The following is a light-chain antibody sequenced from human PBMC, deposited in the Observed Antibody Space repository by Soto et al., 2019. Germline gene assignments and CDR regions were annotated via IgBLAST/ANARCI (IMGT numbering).Light chain of an antibody. CDR2: DAS. CDR1: QSIGSW. V-gene: IGKV1-5*01. J-gene: IGKJ2*01. Sequence: DIQMTQSPSTLSASVGDRVTITCRASQSIGSWLARYQQKQGKVPNLLIYDASTLESGVPSWFSGSVSGTEFPLTISSLQPDHIATYYCQQCNAYSGTFGQGAKVDIK. CDR3: QQCNAYSGT.